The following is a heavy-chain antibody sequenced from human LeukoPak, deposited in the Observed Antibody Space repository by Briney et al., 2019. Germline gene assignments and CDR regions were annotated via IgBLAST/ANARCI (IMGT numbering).Heavy chain of an antibody. D-gene: IGHD2-15*01. CDR3: ARVGGPVPAALEDAFDL. Sequence: PSETLSLTCNVSGASISAYYWSWIRQSAGGRLEFIGRVYTSGSPDYNPSLKSRVTMSADTSKNQFSLKLRSVTAADTALYYCARVGGPVPAALEDAFDLWGQGTLVTVSS. J-gene: IGHJ3*01. V-gene: IGHV4-4*07. CDR2: VYTSGSP. CDR1: GASISAYY.